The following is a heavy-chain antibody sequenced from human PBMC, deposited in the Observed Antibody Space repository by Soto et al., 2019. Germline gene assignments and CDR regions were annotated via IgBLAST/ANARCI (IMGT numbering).Heavy chain of an antibody. V-gene: IGHV1-46*01. CDR1: GYSLTGYY. CDR3: ARSYVTSRPIDF. CDR2: TNPRDGST. Sequence: ASVKVSCKASGYSLTGYYMHWVRRAPGQGLEWMGITNPRDGSTNYAQKFQGRVTMTSDTSTSTVYMEMSSLRSDDTAMYYCARSYVTSRPIDFCGQETLVTVSS. J-gene: IGHJ4*02. D-gene: IGHD3-10*02.